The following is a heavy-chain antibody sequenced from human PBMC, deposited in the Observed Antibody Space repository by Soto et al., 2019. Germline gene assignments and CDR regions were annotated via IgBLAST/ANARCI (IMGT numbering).Heavy chain of an antibody. Sequence: PGGYLRPSCAASGFTLNAYTMHWVRQAPGKGLEWVSLISWDGGITYYGDSVKGRFTVSRDNSDTSLYLQMTSLRSDDTAFYYCAKDSYDIQTGQLRSVVPLCHGNP. D-gene: IGHD3-9*01. CDR2: ISWDGGIT. J-gene: IGHJ5*02. CDR3: AKDSYDIQTGQLRSVVPLCHGNP. CDR1: GFTLNAYT. V-gene: IGHV3-43*01.